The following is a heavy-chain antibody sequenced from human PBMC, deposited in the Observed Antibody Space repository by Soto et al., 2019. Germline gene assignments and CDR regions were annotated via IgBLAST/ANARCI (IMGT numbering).Heavy chain of an antibody. Sequence: ASAKVSSRARGDGLACYGMSWVRQAPGQGLEWMGWISAYNGKTNYAQKLQGRVTMTTDTSTSTAYMELTILRADDTAVYYCARTVLMGSPMAASLFAPPGQGTLVTVSS. V-gene: IGHV1-18*04. D-gene: IGHD2-8*01. CDR3: ARTVLMGSPMAASLFAP. CDR2: ISAYNGKT. J-gene: IGHJ5*02. CDR1: GDGLACYG.